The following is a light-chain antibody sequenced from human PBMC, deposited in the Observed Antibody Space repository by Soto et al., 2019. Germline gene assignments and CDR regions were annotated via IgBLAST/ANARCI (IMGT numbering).Light chain of an antibody. CDR2: DAS. CDR1: QDISNY. Sequence: DLQMTQSPSSLSASVGERVTITCQASQDISNYLNWYQQKPGKAPKLLICDASNLETGVPSRFSGSGSGTDFTFTISSLQPEDIATYYCQQYDNLPLTFGPGTKVDIK. J-gene: IGKJ3*01. V-gene: IGKV1-33*01. CDR3: QQYDNLPLT.